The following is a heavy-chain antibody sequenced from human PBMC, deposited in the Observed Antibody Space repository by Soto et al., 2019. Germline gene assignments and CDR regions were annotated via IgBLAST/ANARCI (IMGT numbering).Heavy chain of an antibody. CDR2: IYYSGST. V-gene: IGHV4-59*01. J-gene: IGHJ4*02. CDR3: ARVAPYSSSFSFDY. Sequence: SETLSLTCTVSGGSISSYYWSWIRQPPGKGLEWIGYIYYSGSTNYNPSLKSRVTISVDTSKNQFSLKLSSVTAADTAVYYCARVAPYSSSFSFDYWGQGTLVTVSS. CDR1: GGSISSYY. D-gene: IGHD6-6*01.